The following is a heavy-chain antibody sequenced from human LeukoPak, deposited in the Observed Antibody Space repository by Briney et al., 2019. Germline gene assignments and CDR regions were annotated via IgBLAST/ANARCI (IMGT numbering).Heavy chain of an antibody. D-gene: IGHD2-15*01. CDR2: MNPNSGNT. V-gene: IGHV1-8*01. J-gene: IGHJ4*02. Sequence: ASVKVSCTASGYTFVDYYIHWVRQATGQGLEWMGWMNPNSGNTGYAQKFQGRVTMTRNTSISTAYMELSSLRSEDTAVYYCARGPYCSGGSCYSEVPHWGQGTLVTVSS. CDR1: GYTFVDYY. CDR3: ARGPYCSGGSCYSEVPH.